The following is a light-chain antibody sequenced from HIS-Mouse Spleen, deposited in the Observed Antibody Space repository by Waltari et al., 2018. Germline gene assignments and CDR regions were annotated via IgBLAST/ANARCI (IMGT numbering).Light chain of an antibody. CDR2: GAS. Sequence: EIVLTQSPGTLSLSPGERATLSCRASQRVSSSYLAWYQQKPGQAPRLLTYGASSRATGIPYRFSGSGSGTDFTLTISRLEPEDFAVYYCQQYGSSPRTFGQGTKVEIK. CDR1: QRVSSSY. V-gene: IGKV3-20*01. CDR3: QQYGSSPRT. J-gene: IGKJ1*01.